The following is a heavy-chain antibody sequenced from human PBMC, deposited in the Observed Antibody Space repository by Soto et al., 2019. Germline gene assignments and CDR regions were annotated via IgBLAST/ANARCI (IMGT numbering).Heavy chain of an antibody. CDR3: ATLYRSYLDY. CDR1: GYTFTGYY. CDR2: INPNSGGT. D-gene: IGHD6-25*01. Sequence: ASVKVSCKASGYTFTGYYMHWVRQAPGQGLEWMGWINPNSGGTNYAQKFQGWVTMTRDTSTSTVYMELSSLRSEDTAVYYCATLYRSYLDYWGQGTLVTVSS. V-gene: IGHV1-2*04. J-gene: IGHJ4*02.